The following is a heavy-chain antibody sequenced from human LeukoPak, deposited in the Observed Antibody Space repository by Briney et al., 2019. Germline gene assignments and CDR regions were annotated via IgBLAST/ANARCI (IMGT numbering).Heavy chain of an antibody. V-gene: IGHV4-59*08. D-gene: IGHD1-14*01. CDR2: IHNSGRT. CDR3: ARHGTIASESYFDY. J-gene: IGHJ4*02. CDR1: GGSVSSYY. Sequence: SETLSLTCSVSGGSVSSYYWSWIRQSPGKGLEWIGYIHNSGRTNYNPSLKSRVTGFVDTSKNQVSLRLSSVTAADTAVYYCARHGTIASESYFDYWGQGALVTVSS.